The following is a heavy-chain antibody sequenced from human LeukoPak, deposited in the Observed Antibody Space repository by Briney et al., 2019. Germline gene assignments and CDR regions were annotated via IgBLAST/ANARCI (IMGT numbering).Heavy chain of an antibody. CDR1: GGSISSGGYS. CDR3: ARAGMVRGVFDAFDI. Sequence: SQTLSLTCAVSGGSISSGGYSWSWIRQPPGKGLEWIGYIYHSGSTYYNPSLKSRVTISVDRSKNQFSLKLSSVTAADTAVYYCARAGMVRGVFDAFDIWGQGTKVTVSS. J-gene: IGHJ3*02. V-gene: IGHV4-30-2*01. CDR2: IYHSGST. D-gene: IGHD3-10*01.